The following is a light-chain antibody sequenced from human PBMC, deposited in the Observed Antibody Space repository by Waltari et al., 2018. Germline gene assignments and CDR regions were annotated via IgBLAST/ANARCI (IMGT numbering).Light chain of an antibody. CDR3: QQYGSSSPIT. Sequence: EIVLTQSPGTLSLSPGERATLSCRASQSVRSNYLAWYQQKPGQAPRLLILGASSRATGVPDRFSGSGSGTDFTLTISRLEPEDFAVFYCQQYGSSSPITFGQGTRLEIK. J-gene: IGKJ5*01. V-gene: IGKV3-20*01. CDR2: GAS. CDR1: QSVRSNY.